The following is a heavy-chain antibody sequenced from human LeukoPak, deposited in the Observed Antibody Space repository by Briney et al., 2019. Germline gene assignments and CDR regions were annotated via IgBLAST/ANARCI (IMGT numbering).Heavy chain of an antibody. CDR1: GASISSGTYY. J-gene: IGHJ4*02. CDR2: IYHSGST. Sequence: SGTLSLTCAVSGASISSGTYYWSWIRQHPGKGLEWIGYIYHSGSTFYNPSLKSRVTISADTSENQFSLNLRSVTAADTAIYYCARDVEVGTIGHYFDSWGQGTLVTVSS. V-gene: IGHV4-31*11. D-gene: IGHD2-15*01. CDR3: ARDVEVGTIGHYFDS.